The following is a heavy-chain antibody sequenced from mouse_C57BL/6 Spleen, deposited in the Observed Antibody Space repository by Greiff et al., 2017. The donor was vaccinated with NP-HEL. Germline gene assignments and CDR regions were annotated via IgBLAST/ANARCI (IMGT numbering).Heavy chain of an antibody. CDR1: GYTFTDYE. V-gene: IGHV1-15*01. D-gene: IGHD2-14*01. J-gene: IGHJ4*01. CDR2: IDPETGGT. Sequence: QVQLQQSGAELVRPGASVTLSCKASGYTFTDYEMHWVKQTPVHGLEWIGAIDPETGGTAYNQKFKGKAILTADKSSSTAYMELRSLTSRDSAVYYCTRGYAMDYWSQGTSVTVSS. CDR3: TRGYAMDY.